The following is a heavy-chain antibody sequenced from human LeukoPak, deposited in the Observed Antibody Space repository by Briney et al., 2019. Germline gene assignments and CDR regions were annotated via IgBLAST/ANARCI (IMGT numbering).Heavy chain of an antibody. V-gene: IGHV1-46*01. CDR1: GYTFTSYY. CDR3: ARDASDSGYDSSYFDY. CDR2: INPSGGST. D-gene: IGHD5-12*01. Sequence: GASVKVSCKASGYTFTSYYMHWVRQAPGQGLEWMGIINPSGGSTSYAQKFQGRVSMTRDKSTSTLYMELSSLRSEDTAVYYCARDASDSGYDSSYFDYWGKGTLVTVSS. J-gene: IGHJ4*02.